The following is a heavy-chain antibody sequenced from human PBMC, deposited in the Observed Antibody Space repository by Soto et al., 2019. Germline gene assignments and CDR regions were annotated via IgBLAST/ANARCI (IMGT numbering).Heavy chain of an antibody. CDR1: GFTFSHYV. D-gene: IGHD3-22*01. Sequence: GGSLRLSCAASGFTFSHYVMSWVRQAPGRGLEWVSSISGSGGTPYYEDSVEGRFIISRDNSRDTLFLQMYSLRGEDTAMYFCAKGLYDNSGYYFTNWGQGTLVTVSS. J-gene: IGHJ4*02. CDR2: ISGSGGTP. V-gene: IGHV3-23*01. CDR3: AKGLYDNSGYYFTN.